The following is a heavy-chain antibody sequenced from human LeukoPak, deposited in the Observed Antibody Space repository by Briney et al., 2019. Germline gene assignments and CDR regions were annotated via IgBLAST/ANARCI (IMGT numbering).Heavy chain of an antibody. CDR1: GGSMSSGSYS. D-gene: IGHD2-15*01. J-gene: IGHJ2*01. V-gene: IGHV4-30-2*01. Sequence: SETLSLTCTVSGGSMSSGSYSWSWIRQPPGKGLEWIGYIYHSGSTYYNPSLKSRVTISVDRSKKQFSLKLSSVTAADTAVYYCARDPGSPRGYFDLWGRGTLVTVSS. CDR3: ARDPGSPRGYFDL. CDR2: IYHSGST.